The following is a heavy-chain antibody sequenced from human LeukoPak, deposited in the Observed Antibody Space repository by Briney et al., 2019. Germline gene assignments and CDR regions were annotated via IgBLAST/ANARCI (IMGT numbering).Heavy chain of an antibody. V-gene: IGHV3-7*03. J-gene: IGHJ4*02. CDR2: IKQDGSEK. Sequence: GGSLRLSCAASGSTFSSYWMRWVRQAPGKGLEWVANIKQDGSEKNYVDSVKGRFTVSRDNAQDSLYLQMNSLRVEDTAVYYCARHPNSNWDYWGQGTLVTVSS. D-gene: IGHD6-13*01. CDR3: ARHPNSNWDY. CDR1: GSTFSSYW.